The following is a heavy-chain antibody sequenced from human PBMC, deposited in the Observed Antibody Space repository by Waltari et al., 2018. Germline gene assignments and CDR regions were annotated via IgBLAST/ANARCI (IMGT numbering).Heavy chain of an antibody. CDR2: ITTDGSTT. J-gene: IGHJ4*02. CDR1: GFIFSNYW. CDR3: AAYSGSWY. Sequence: EVQLVESGGGLVQPGGSLRLSCAASGFIFSNYWMHWPRQAPGKGPVWVSQITTDGSTTRYTDSVEGRFTISRDNARNMLYLQMNSLRAEDTALYYCAAYSGSWYWGQGTLVTVSS. V-gene: IGHV3-74*01. D-gene: IGHD6-13*01.